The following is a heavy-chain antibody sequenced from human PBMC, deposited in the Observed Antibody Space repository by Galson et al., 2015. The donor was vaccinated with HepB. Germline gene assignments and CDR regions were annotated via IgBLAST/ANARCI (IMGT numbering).Heavy chain of an antibody. Sequence: SLRLSCAASGFTFSNYGMHWVRQAPGKGLEWVAVIWSDGNNKYYADSVRGRFTISRDNSKNTLFLQMNSLRAEDTAVYYCARVWSGRYTIPFDYWGQGTLVTVSS. CDR1: GFTFSNYG. CDR3: ARVWSGRYTIPFDY. D-gene: IGHD3-3*01. J-gene: IGHJ4*02. CDR2: IWSDGNNK. V-gene: IGHV3-33*01.